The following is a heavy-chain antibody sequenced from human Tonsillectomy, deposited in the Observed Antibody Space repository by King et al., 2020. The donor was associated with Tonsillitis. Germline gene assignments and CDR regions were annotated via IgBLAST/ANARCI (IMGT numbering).Heavy chain of an antibody. CDR1: GGSISSYY. V-gene: IGHV4-59*01. J-gene: IGHJ4*02. D-gene: IGHD5-24*01. CDR2: IYYSGST. Sequence: QLQESGPGLVKSSETLSLTCTVSGGSISSYYWNWIRQPPGKGLEWIGYIYYSGSTNYNPSIKSRVTISVDTSKKQFSLTVSSVTAADTAVYYFARAVGYNFGTWHYFDYWGQGTLVTVSS. CDR3: ARAVGYNFGTWHYFDY.